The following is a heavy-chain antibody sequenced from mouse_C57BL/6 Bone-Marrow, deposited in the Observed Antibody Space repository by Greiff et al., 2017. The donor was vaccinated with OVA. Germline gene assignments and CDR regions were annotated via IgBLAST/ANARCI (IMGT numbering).Heavy chain of an antibody. Sequence: DVKLVESEGGLVQPGSSMKLSCTASGFTFSDYYMAWVRQVPEKGLEWVANINYDGSSTYYLDSLKSRFIISRHNAKNILYLQMSSLKSEDTATYYCARSLYDGYLYYFDYWGQGTTLTVSS. D-gene: IGHD2-3*01. V-gene: IGHV5-16*01. CDR1: GFTFSDYY. CDR3: ARSLYDGYLYYFDY. CDR2: INYDGSST. J-gene: IGHJ2*01.